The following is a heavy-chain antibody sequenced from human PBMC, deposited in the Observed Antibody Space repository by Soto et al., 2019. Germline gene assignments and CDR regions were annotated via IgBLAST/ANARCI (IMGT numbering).Heavy chain of an antibody. CDR3: AKVAWNSGRLFDS. D-gene: IGHD3-10*01. CDR2: ISGSDGST. J-gene: IGHJ4*02. V-gene: IGHV3-23*01. CDR1: GFTFSVHA. Sequence: PGGSLRLSCAASGFTFSVHAMTWVRQAPGKGLEWVSIISGSDGSTSYTDSVKGRFTISRDNSNNTLLLQTSSLRAEDTAVYFCAKVAWNSGRLFDSWGQGTLVTVSS.